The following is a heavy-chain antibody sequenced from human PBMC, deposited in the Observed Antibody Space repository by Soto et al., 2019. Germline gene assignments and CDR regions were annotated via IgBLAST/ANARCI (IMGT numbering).Heavy chain of an antibody. D-gene: IGHD3-22*01. CDR2: IYYSGSI. V-gene: IGHV4-39*01. J-gene: IGHJ4*02. Sequence: SETLSLTCTVSGGSISSSSYYWGWIRQPPGKGLEWIGTIYYSGSIYYNPSLKSRITIFVDTAKNQFSLKLSSVTAAGTAVYYCARHPKTYYYDSSGYPTGYFDYWGQGTLVTVSS. CDR3: ARHPKTYYYDSSGYPTGYFDY. CDR1: GGSISSSSYY.